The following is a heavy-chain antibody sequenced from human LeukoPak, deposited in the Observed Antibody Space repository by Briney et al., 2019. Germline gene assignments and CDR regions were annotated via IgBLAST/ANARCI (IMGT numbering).Heavy chain of an antibody. D-gene: IGHD3-10*01. J-gene: IGHJ4*02. Sequence: SETLSLTCTVSPGSINTGNYYWSWIRQPPGKGLEWLGFIHYSGSTDYNPSLKSRVSISIDTSKNQFSLQLSSVTAADTAVYYCARGERHTMAPPSLGYWGQGTLVTVSS. V-gene: IGHV4-30-4*01. CDR1: PGSINTGNYY. CDR3: ARGERHTMAPPSLGY. CDR2: IHYSGST.